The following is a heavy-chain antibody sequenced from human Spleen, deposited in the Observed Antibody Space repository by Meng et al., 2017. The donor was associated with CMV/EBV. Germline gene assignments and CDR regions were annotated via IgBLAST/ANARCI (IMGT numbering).Heavy chain of an antibody. CDR3: ARDLMPATTMGY. J-gene: IGHJ4*02. V-gene: IGHV3-48*03. Sequence: SCAASGFTFSSYEMNWVRQAPGKGLEWVSYISGGGTIYYADSVKGRFTISKDNAKNSLFLQMNSLRVEDTAVYWCARDLMPATTMGYWGQGTLVTVSS. CDR2: ISGGGTI. D-gene: IGHD1-26*01. CDR1: GFTFSSYE.